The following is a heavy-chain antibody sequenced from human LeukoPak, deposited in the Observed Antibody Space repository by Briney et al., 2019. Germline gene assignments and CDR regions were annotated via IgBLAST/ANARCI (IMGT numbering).Heavy chain of an antibody. J-gene: IGHJ4*02. CDR1: GGSISNYY. CDR2: LYYSGST. D-gene: IGHD5-24*01. CDR3: ARGDGLHFDY. V-gene: IGHV4-59*01. Sequence: SETLSLTCTVSGGSISNYYWSWIRQPPGKGLEWIGYLYYSGSTNYNPSLKTRVTISVDTSKNQFSLKLNSVTAADTAGYYCARGDGLHFDYWGQGTLVTVSS.